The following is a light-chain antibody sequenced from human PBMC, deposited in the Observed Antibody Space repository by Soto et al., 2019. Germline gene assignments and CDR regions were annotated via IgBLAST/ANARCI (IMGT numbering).Light chain of an antibody. Sequence: QLVLTQSPSASASLGASVKLTCTLSSGHSSYAIAWHQQQPEKGPRYLMKLNSDGSHSKGDGIPDRFSGSSSGAERYLTISSLQSEDEADDSCQTWGTGIHYVFGTGTKLTVL. J-gene: IGLJ1*01. CDR3: QTWGTGIHYV. CDR1: SGHSSYA. CDR2: LNSDGSH. V-gene: IGLV4-69*01.